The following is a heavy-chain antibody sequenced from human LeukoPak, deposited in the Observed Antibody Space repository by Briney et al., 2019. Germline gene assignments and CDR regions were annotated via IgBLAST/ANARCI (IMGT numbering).Heavy chain of an antibody. CDR3: ARDRSATLGTFLDY. V-gene: IGHV1-46*01. CDR2: ITPINGNT. J-gene: IGHJ4*02. CDR1: GYTFSSYY. D-gene: IGHD2-15*01. Sequence: ASVKISCKASGYTFSSYYLHWVRQAPGQGLEWMRIITPINGNTVSAQRFQGRVTMTRDTSTSTVYMELSSLRSEDTAVYYCARDRSATLGTFLDYWGQGSLVTVSS.